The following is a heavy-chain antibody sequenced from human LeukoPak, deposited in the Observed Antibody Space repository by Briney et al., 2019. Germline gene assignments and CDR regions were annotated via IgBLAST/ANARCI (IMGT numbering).Heavy chain of an antibody. V-gene: IGHV3-23*01. CDR1: GFTFSSYA. CDR3: AKDLAGTVTTFWDY. J-gene: IGHJ4*02. CDR2: ISGSGSGT. D-gene: IGHD4-17*01. Sequence: GGSLRLSCAASGFTFSSYAMSWVRQAPGKGLEWVSAISGSGSGTYYADSVKGRFTISRDNSKNTLYLQMSSLTAEDTAVYYCAKDLAGTVTTFWDYWGREPWSPSPQ.